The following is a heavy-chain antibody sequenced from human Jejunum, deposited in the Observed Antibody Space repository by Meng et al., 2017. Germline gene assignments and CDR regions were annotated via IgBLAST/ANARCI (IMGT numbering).Heavy chain of an antibody. V-gene: IGHV3-23*01. CDR3: AKEPYDTRGYFYDY. J-gene: IGHJ4*02. CDR1: GFTFSSCA. Sequence: GESLKISCVASGFTFSSCAMSWVRQAPGKGLEWVSSVSGSGGGPQYADSVRGRFAISRDNSKNTLYLQMNSLRAEDTAIYYCAKEPYDTRGYFYDYWGQGTLVTVSS. D-gene: IGHD3-22*01. CDR2: VSGSGGGP.